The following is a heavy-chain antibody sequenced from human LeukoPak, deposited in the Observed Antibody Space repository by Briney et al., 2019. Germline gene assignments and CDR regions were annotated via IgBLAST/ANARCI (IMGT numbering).Heavy chain of an antibody. J-gene: IGHJ3*02. D-gene: IGHD1-26*01. V-gene: IGHV1-24*01. Sequence: ASVKVSCKVSGYTLTELSMHWVRQAPGKGLEWMGGFDPEDGETIYAQKFQGRVTMTEDTSTDTAYMELSSLRSEDTAVYYCATRGDHGSPYAFDIWGQGTMVTVSS. CDR2: FDPEDGET. CDR3: ATRGDHGSPYAFDI. CDR1: GYTLTELS.